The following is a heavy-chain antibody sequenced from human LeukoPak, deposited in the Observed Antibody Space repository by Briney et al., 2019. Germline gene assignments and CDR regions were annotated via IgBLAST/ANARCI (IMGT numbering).Heavy chain of an antibody. J-gene: IGHJ5*02. Sequence: SETLSLTCTVSGDSINSGNSHWTWIRQPPGKGLEWIGYIYYSGSTYYNPSLKSRVTISVDTSKNQFSLKLSSVTAADTAVYYCARDRRVVDPWGQGTLVTVSS. CDR1: GDSINSGNSH. CDR3: ARDRRVVDP. D-gene: IGHD2-15*01. V-gene: IGHV4-30-4*01. CDR2: IYYSGST.